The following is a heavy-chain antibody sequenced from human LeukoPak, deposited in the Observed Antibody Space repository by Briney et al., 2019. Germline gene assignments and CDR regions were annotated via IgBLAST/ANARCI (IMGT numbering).Heavy chain of an antibody. V-gene: IGHV3-7*01. CDR2: IKQDGSEK. CDR1: GFSFSRHW. Sequence: PGGSLGLSCAASGFSFSRHWMSWARQAPGKGLEWVANIKQDGSEKYYVDSVKGRFTISRDNAQNSLHLQMNSLRAEDTAVYYCARAPRRGVMDVWGKGTTVSVSS. J-gene: IGHJ6*03. D-gene: IGHD3-10*01. CDR3: ARAPRRGVMDV.